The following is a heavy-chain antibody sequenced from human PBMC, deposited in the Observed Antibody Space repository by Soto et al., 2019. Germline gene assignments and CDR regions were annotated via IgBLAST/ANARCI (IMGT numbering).Heavy chain of an antibody. CDR2: ASPYNGNR. J-gene: IGHJ4*02. D-gene: IGHD3-22*01. Sequence: ASVKVSCKASGYSLATYGISWVRQAPGQGLEWMGWASPYNGNRNYAQKLQGRVTVTTDTSTSTAYMELRSLSSDDTAVYFCAVRGTSSGYFGYWGQGTLVTAPQ. V-gene: IGHV1-18*01. CDR1: GYSLATYG. CDR3: AVRGTSSGYFGY.